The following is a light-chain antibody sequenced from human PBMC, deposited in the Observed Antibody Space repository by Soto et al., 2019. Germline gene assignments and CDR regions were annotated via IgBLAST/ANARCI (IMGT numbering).Light chain of an antibody. CDR1: SSDVGGYNY. Sequence: QSVLTQPASVSGSPGQSITISCTGTSSDVGGYNYVSWYQQHPGKAPKLMIYEVRNRPSGVSNRLSGSKSGNTASLTISGLQADDEADYYCCSYTSSSIRVFGGGTKVTVL. CDR3: CSYTSSSIRV. V-gene: IGLV2-14*01. CDR2: EVR. J-gene: IGLJ3*02.